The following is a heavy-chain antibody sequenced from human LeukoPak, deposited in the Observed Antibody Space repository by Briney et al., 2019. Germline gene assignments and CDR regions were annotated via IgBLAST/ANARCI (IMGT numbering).Heavy chain of an antibody. CDR1: GFTFSSYA. J-gene: IGHJ3*02. CDR3: AKDLGPMHYYDSSGYYRAFDI. D-gene: IGHD3-22*01. Sequence: GGSLRLSCAASGFTFSSYAMSWVRQAPGKGLEWVSAISGSGGSTYYADSVKGRFTISRDNSKNTLYLQMNSLRAEDTAVYYCAKDLGPMHYYDSSGYYRAFDIWGQGTMVTVSS. V-gene: IGHV3-23*01. CDR2: ISGSGGST.